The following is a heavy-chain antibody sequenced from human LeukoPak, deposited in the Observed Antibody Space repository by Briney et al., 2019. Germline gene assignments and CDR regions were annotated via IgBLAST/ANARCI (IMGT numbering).Heavy chain of an antibody. CDR3: ARLRGYSYGFNWFDP. CDR1: GYTVTEVA. J-gene: IGHJ5*02. V-gene: IGHV1-24*01. Sequence: ASVKVSCKVSGYTVTEVAIHWVRQTPGEGLEWMGGFHPKDADMIYAQRFQGRVTMTQDTSTDTVYMELRSLRSDDTAVYYCARLRGYSYGFNWFDPWGQGTLVTVSS. D-gene: IGHD5-18*01. CDR2: FHPKDADM.